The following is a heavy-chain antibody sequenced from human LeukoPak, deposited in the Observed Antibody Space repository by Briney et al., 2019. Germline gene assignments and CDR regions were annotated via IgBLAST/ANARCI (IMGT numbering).Heavy chain of an antibody. Sequence: PSETLSLTCTVSGGSISSSSYYWGWIRQPPGKGLEWIGYIYYSGSTNYNPSLKSRVTISVDTSKNQFSLKLSSVTAADTAVYYCARVLYYYYYYMDVWGKGTTVTVSS. J-gene: IGHJ6*03. CDR2: IYYSGST. V-gene: IGHV4-61*05. CDR3: ARVLYYYYYYMDV. CDR1: GGSISSSSYY.